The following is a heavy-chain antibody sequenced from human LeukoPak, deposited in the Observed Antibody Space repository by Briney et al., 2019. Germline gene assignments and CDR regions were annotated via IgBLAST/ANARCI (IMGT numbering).Heavy chain of an antibody. Sequence: SQTLSLTCTVSGGSISSGGYYWSWIRQHPGKGLEWIGYIYYSGSTYYNPSLKSRVTISVDTPKNQFSLKLSSVTAADTAVYYCASTPVIAGAGAHFDYWGQGSLVTVSS. CDR2: IYYSGST. CDR3: ASTPVIAGAGAHFDY. V-gene: IGHV4-31*03. CDR1: GGSISSGGYY. J-gene: IGHJ4*02. D-gene: IGHD6-13*01.